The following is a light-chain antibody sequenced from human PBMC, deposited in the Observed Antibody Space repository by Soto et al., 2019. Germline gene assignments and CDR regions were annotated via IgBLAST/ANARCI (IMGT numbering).Light chain of an antibody. J-gene: IGLJ1*01. V-gene: IGLV2-14*01. Sequence: QSALTQPASVSGSPGQSITISCTGTSSDVGGYNYVSWYQQHPGKAPKLMIYDVSNRPSGVSNRFSGSKSGNTASLTISGLHAEDEADYYFSSYTSSSTLLDVFGTGTKVTVL. CDR1: SSDVGGYNY. CDR3: SSYTSSSTLLDV. CDR2: DVS.